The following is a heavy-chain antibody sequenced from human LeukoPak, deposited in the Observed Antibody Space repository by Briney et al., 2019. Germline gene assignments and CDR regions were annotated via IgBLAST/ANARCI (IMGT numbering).Heavy chain of an antibody. CDR2: IYDSGST. Sequence: SETLSLTCSVSGNSISNNYWGWIRQPPGKGLEWIGYIYDSGSTSYNPSLKSRVTISVDTSKNQFSLKVSSVTAAGTAVYYCARAWSGYSSLDYWGQGTQVTVSS. D-gene: IGHD3-3*01. V-gene: IGHV4-59*01. CDR1: GNSISNNY. J-gene: IGHJ4*02. CDR3: ARAWSGYSSLDY.